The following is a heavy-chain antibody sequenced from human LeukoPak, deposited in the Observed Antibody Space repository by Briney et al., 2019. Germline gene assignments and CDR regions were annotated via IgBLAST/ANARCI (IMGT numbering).Heavy chain of an antibody. CDR3: TRDRRWLQPRPRDFDY. J-gene: IGHJ4*02. Sequence: GGSLRLSCAASGFTFDDYAMHWVRQAPGKGLEWVGFIRSKAYGETTEYAASVKGRFTISRDDSKSIAYLQMNSLKTEDTAVYYCTRDRRWLQPRPRDFDYWGQGTLVTVSS. CDR1: GFTFDDYA. CDR2: IRSKAYGETT. D-gene: IGHD5-24*01. V-gene: IGHV3-49*04.